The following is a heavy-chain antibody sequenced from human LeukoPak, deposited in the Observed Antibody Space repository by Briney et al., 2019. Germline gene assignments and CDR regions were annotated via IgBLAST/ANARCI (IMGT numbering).Heavy chain of an antibody. V-gene: IGHV3-23*01. D-gene: IGHD3-10*01. CDR1: GFTFSSYA. J-gene: IGHJ4*02. CDR3: AKLSLPGFGESAYYFDY. Sequence: GGSLRLSCAASGFTFSSYAMSWVRQAPGKGLEWVSAISGSGGSTYYADSVKGRFTISRDNSKNTLYLQMNSLRAEDTAVYYCAKLSLPGFGESAYYFDYWGQGTLVTVSS. CDR2: ISGSGGST.